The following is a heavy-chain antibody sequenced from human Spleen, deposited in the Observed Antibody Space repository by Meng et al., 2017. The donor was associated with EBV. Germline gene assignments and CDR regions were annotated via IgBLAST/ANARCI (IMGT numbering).Heavy chain of an antibody. Sequence: QFQRVEFGAGVKGPGALGKLSCKISGYTFPSYSIHWVRQAPGQRLEWMGWIDTGNGNTIYSQKFHGRVSITKDTFASTAYMELSSLRSEDTAMYHCARGGRYDSGNYHNAYYDYWGQGTLVTVSS. J-gene: IGHJ4*02. CDR2: IDTGNGNT. CDR3: ARGGRYDSGNYHNAYYDY. V-gene: IGHV1-3*04. CDR1: GYTFPSYS. D-gene: IGHD3-10*01.